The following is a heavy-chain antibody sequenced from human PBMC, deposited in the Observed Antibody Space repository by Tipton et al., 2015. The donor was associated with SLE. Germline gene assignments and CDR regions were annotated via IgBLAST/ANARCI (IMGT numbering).Heavy chain of an antibody. D-gene: IGHD6-6*01. CDR1: GFTFSDYY. J-gene: IGHJ4*02. CDR2: ISSSGSTT. CDR3: ARALLRSSIPGLIDY. V-gene: IGHV3-11*01. Sequence: GSLRLSCAASGFTFSDYYMSWIRQAPGKGLEWVSYISSSGSTTYYADSVKGRFTISRDNAKNSLYLQMNSLRAEDTAVYYCARALLRSSIPGLIDYWGQGTLVTVSS.